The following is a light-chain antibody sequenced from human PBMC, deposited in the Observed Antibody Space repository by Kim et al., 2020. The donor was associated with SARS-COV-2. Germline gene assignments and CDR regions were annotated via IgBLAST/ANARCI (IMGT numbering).Light chain of an antibody. CDR2: ATS. V-gene: IGKV3-20*01. Sequence: EIVLTQSPGTLSLSPGEGATLSCRASQTVASTSLAWYQQKPGQAPRLLIYATSSRATGIPDRFSGSGYGTDFTLTISRLEPEDFAVCYCQQYDGSVFTFGPGTKVDIK. CDR1: QTVASTS. J-gene: IGKJ3*01. CDR3: QQYDGSVFT.